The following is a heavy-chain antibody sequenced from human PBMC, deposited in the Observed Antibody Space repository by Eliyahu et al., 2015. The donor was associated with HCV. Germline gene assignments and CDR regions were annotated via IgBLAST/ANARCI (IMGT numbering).Heavy chain of an antibody. CDR3: AREYVSGWPLTDY. V-gene: IGHV1-18*01. Sequence: QVHLVQSGAEVKRPGASVKVSCKASGYTFTSYGMSWVRQAPGQGLEWMGWIGASNGNTNYAQKLQGRVTMTTDTTTSTAYMELRGLRSDDTAVYYCAREYVSGWPLTDYWGQGTLVTVSS. D-gene: IGHD6-19*01. CDR2: IGASNGNT. J-gene: IGHJ4*02. CDR1: GYTFTSYG.